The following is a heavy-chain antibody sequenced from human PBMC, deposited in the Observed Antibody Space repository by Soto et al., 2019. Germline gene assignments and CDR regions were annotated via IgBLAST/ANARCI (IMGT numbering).Heavy chain of an antibody. J-gene: IGHJ4*02. CDR2: IHGGNGET. CDR1: GYTFTSYS. Sequence: GASVKVSCKASGYTFTSYSMHWVRQAPGQSLEWMGWIHGGNGETKYSQNFQGRVTITMDTSASTVYMELSSLRAEDTAVYYCAKDRTTGARKLDYWGQGTLVTVSS. D-gene: IGHD2-2*01. V-gene: IGHV1-3*01. CDR3: AKDRTTGARKLDY.